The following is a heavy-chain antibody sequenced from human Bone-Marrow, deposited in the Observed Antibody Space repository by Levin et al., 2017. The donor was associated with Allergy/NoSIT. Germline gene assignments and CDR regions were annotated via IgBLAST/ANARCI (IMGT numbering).Heavy chain of an antibody. V-gene: IGHV4-39*01. Sequence: PSETLSLTCTVSGGSISSSSYYWGWIRQPPGKGLEWIGSIYYSGSTYYNPSLKSRVTISVDTSKNQFSLKLSSVTAADTAVYYCARHVVRYCSSTSCLNFDYWGQGTLVTVSS. CDR3: ARHVVRYCSSTSCLNFDY. D-gene: IGHD2-2*01. CDR1: GGSISSSSYY. J-gene: IGHJ4*02. CDR2: IYYSGST.